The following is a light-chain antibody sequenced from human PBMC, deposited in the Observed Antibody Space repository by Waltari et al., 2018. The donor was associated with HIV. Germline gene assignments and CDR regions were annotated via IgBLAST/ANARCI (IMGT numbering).Light chain of an antibody. CDR1: QSVTSDY. CDR3: QQYGNSPWT. Sequence: IVLTQPPGTLSLSPRARATLTCRASQSVTSDYLAWYQQTRGPAPRLLIYAATSRAAGIPGRFSGSGSGTDFTLTISRLEPKDFAMYYCQQYGNSPWTFGQGTELDFK. V-gene: IGKV3-20*01. CDR2: AAT. J-gene: IGKJ2*01.